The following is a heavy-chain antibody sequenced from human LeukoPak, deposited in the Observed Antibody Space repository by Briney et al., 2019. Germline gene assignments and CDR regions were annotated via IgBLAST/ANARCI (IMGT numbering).Heavy chain of an antibody. J-gene: IGHJ4*02. V-gene: IGHV1-2*02. CDR1: GYTFTGYY. D-gene: IGHD4-17*01. Sequence: ASVKLSCKASGYTFTGYYMHWVRQAPGQGLEWMGWINPNSGGTNYAQKFQGRVTMTRDTSIGAAYMELSRLRSDDTAVYYCAREMTTVTNDLLDYWGQGTLVTVSS. CDR2: INPNSGGT. CDR3: AREMTTVTNDLLDY.